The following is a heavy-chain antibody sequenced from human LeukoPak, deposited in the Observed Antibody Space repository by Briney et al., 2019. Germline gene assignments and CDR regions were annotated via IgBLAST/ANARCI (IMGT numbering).Heavy chain of an antibody. J-gene: IGHJ4*02. CDR2: IYYSGST. V-gene: IGHV4-39*07. CDR3: ARDVGATPGYFDY. D-gene: IGHD1-26*01. Sequence: PSETLSLTCTVSGGSISSSSYYWGWIRQPPGKGLEWIGSIYYSGSTYYNPSLKSRVTISVDTSKNQLSLKLSSVTAADTAVYYCARDVGATPGYFDYWGQGTLVTVSS. CDR1: GGSISSSSYY.